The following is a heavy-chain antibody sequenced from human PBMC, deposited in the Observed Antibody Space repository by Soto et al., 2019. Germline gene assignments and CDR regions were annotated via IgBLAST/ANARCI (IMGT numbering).Heavy chain of an antibody. CDR3: ARDRGLGEPTDF. D-gene: IGHD3-10*01. V-gene: IGHV3-33*01. CDR1: GFTFKTYD. Sequence: QVHLVESGGGVVQPGRSLRLSCAGTGFTFKTYDIHWVRQAPGKGLEWVAVIRFDGSNTYYGDSVKGRFTISRDNSKNMVYLQMNSLRAEDTAVYYCARDRGLGEPTDFWGQGTLVTVSA. J-gene: IGHJ4*02. CDR2: IRFDGSNT.